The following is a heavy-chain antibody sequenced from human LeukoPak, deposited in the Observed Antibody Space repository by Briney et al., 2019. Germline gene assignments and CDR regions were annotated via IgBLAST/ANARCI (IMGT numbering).Heavy chain of an antibody. J-gene: IGHJ6*02. CDR1: GYTLTELS. D-gene: IGHD6-13*01. Sequence: ASVKVSCKVSGYTLTELSMHWVRQAPGKELEWMGGFDPEDGETIYAQKFQGRVTMTEDTSTDTAYMELSSLRSEDTAVYYCATHHQIAAVYGMDVWGQGTTVTVSS. CDR2: FDPEDGET. CDR3: ATHHQIAAVYGMDV. V-gene: IGHV1-24*01.